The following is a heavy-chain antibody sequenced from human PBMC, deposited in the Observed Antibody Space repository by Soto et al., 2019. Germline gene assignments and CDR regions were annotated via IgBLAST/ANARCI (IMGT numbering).Heavy chain of an antibody. Sequence: ASVKVSCKASGYTFTSYYMHWVRQAPGQGLEWMGIINPSGGSTSYAQKFQGRVTMTRDTSTSTVYMELSSLRSEDTAVYYCARYVNYDSSGYYYITKNYFDYWGQGTLVTVSS. J-gene: IGHJ4*02. D-gene: IGHD3-22*01. CDR3: ARYVNYDSSGYYYITKNYFDY. CDR2: INPSGGST. V-gene: IGHV1-46*01. CDR1: GYTFTSYY.